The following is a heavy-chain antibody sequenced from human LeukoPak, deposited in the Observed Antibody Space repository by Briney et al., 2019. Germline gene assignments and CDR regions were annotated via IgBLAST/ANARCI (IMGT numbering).Heavy chain of an antibody. CDR3: VRDSRPGGAMGLYHNFDF. CDR2: IKEDGSEE. J-gene: IGHJ4*02. V-gene: IGHV3-7*01. CDR1: GFKFSDFW. D-gene: IGHD3-16*01. Sequence: GGSLRLSCAASGFKFSDFWMTWVHQTPGKGLERVPNIKEDGSEEYHVDSVKGRFTISRDNTKSSLFLQMNSLRGDDTAVYYCVRDSRPGGAMGLYHNFDFWGQGTLVTVSS.